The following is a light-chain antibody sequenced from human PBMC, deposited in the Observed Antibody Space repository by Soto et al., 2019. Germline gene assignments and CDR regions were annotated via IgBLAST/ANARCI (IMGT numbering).Light chain of an antibody. CDR2: GAS. CDR1: QSVISTY. V-gene: IGKV3-20*01. J-gene: IGKJ4*01. Sequence: EIVLTQSPGTLSLSPGERATLSCRASQSVISTYLAWYQQKPGHAPRLLIYGASNRATGITDRFSGSGSGTDFTLYIRSLEPQEFAVYYCHQYGSSPLLTFGGGTKVEIK. CDR3: HQYGSSPLLT.